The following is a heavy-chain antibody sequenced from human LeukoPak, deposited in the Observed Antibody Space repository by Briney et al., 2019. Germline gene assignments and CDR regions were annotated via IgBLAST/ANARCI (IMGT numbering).Heavy chain of an antibody. D-gene: IGHD6-13*01. V-gene: IGHV1-2*02. CDR1: GYTFTGYY. Sequence: GASVKVSCKASGYTFTGYYIHWVRQAPRQGLEGMGWINTNTDDTNSAKNFQGRVTMTRDTSVNTAYMELSSLRSDDTAVYYCARIKWAAANDWGQGTLVTVSS. CDR3: ARIKWAAAND. CDR2: INTNTDDT. J-gene: IGHJ4*02.